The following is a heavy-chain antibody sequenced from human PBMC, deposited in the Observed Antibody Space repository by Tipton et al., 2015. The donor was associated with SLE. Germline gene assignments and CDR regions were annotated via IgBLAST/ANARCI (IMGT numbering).Heavy chain of an antibody. V-gene: IGHV3-13*04. J-gene: IGHJ3*02. D-gene: IGHD2-15*01. CDR3: ARDSGSEAFDI. CDR1: GFTFSSYD. CDR2: IGTAGDT. Sequence: SLRLSCAASGFTFSSYDMHWVRQATGKGLEWVSAIGTAGDTYYPGSVKGRFTISRENAKNSLYLQMNSLRAGDTAAYYCARDSGSEAFDIWGQGTMVTVSS.